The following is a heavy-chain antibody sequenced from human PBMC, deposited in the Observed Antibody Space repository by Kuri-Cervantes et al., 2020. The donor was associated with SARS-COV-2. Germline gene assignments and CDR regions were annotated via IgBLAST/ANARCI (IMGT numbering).Heavy chain of an antibody. V-gene: IGHV4-61*02. CDR3: ARHGLRYYGSGSLTTFDY. Sequence: SETLSLTCTVSGGSISSGSYYWSWIRQPAGKGLEWIGRIYTSGSTNYNPSLKSRVTISVDTSKNQFSLKLSSVTAADTAVYYCARHGLRYYGSGSLTTFDYWGQGTLVTVSS. CDR1: GGSISSGSYY. D-gene: IGHD3-10*01. J-gene: IGHJ4*02. CDR2: IYTSGST.